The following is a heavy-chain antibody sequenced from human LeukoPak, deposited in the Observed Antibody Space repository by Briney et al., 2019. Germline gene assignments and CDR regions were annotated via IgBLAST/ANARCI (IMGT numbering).Heavy chain of an antibody. CDR3: ARNKRGDY. D-gene: IGHD1/OR15-1a*01. CDR1: GFTFSNYG. Sequence: PGRSLRLSCAASGFTFSNYGMHWVRQAPGKGLEWVANINQDGSEENYVDSVKGRFTISRDNAKNSVYLQMNSLRAEDRAIYYCARNKRGDYWGQGALVTVSS. V-gene: IGHV3-7*01. J-gene: IGHJ4*02. CDR2: INQDGSEE.